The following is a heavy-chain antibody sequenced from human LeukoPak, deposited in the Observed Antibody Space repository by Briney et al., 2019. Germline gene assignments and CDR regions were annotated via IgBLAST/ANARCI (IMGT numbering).Heavy chain of an antibody. CDR1: GFTFSDHY. J-gene: IGHJ4*02. CDR2: TRIKANSYTT. V-gene: IGHV3-72*01. D-gene: IGHD3-10*01. Sequence: GGSLRLSCAASGFTFSDHYMDWVRQAPGKGLEWVGRTRIKANSYTTEYAASVKGRFTISRDDSKNSLYLQMNSLRAEDTALYYCAKGALMVRGVLGGWGQGTLVTVSS. CDR3: AKGALMVRGVLGG.